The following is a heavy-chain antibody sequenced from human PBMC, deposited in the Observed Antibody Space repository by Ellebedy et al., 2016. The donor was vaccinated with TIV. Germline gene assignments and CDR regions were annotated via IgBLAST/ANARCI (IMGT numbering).Heavy chain of an antibody. V-gene: IGHV3-48*01. J-gene: IGHJ6*03. CDR2: ISSSSSTI. CDR1: GFTFSSYS. Sequence: GESLKISXAASGFTFSSYSMNWVRQAPGKGLEWVSYISSSSSTIYYADSVKGRFTISRDNAKNSLYLQMNSLRAKDTAVYYCARDVAEGYSNLYYYYYYMDVWGKGTTVTVSS. CDR3: ARDVAEGYSNLYYYYYYMDV. D-gene: IGHD4-11*01.